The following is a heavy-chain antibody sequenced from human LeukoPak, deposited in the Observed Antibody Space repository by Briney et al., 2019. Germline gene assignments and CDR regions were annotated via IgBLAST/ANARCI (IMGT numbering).Heavy chain of an antibody. J-gene: IGHJ6*02. D-gene: IGHD5/OR15-5a*01. Sequence: GGSLRLYCAASGFTFDDYAMHWLRQGPEKGLEWVSLISGDDGTTRYADYVKGRFTISRDNSKNSLYLQMNSLRTEDTALYYCAKASTISNYYGMDVWGQGTTVTVSS. CDR3: AKASTISNYYGMDV. CDR1: GFTFDDYA. CDR2: ISGDDGTT. V-gene: IGHV3-43*02.